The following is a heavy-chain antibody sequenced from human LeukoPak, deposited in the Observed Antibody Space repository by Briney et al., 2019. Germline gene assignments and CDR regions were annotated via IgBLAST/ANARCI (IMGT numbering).Heavy chain of an antibody. J-gene: IGHJ6*03. CDR2: IYYSGST. Sequence: SETLSLTCTVSGDSISSTNYYWGWIRQPPGKGLEWIGSIYYSGSTYYNPSLESRVTISVDTSKNQFSLKLSSVTAADTAVYYCARDLRLAPYDYGDYAVYYYMDVWGKGTTVTISS. CDR3: ARDLRLAPYDYGDYAVYYYMDV. CDR1: GDSISSTNYY. D-gene: IGHD4-17*01. V-gene: IGHV4-39*07.